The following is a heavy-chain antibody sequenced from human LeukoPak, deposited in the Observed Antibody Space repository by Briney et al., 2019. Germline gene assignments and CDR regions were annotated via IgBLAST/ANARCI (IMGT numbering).Heavy chain of an antibody. J-gene: IGHJ4*02. CDR2: ISYDGSNK. V-gene: IGHV3-30-3*01. Sequence: GGSLRLSCAASGFTFSSYAMHWVRQAPGKGLEWVAVISYDGSNKYYADSVKGRFTISRGNSKNTLYLQMNSLRAEDTAVYYCARPGCGGDCFYFDYWGQGTLVTVSS. CDR1: GFTFSSYA. CDR3: ARPGCGGDCFYFDY. D-gene: IGHD2-21*01.